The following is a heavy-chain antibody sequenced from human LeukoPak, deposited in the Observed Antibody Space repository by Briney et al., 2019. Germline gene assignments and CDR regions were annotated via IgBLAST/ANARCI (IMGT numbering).Heavy chain of an antibody. CDR2: ISSSSSYI. J-gene: IGHJ4*02. CDR1: GSTFSSYS. Sequence: GGSLRLSCAASGSTFSSYSMNWVRQAPGKGLEWVSSISSSSSYIYYADSVKGRFTISRDNAKNSLYLQMNSLRAEDTAVYYCARDLDYDFWSGYWVDYWGQGTLVTVSS. V-gene: IGHV3-21*01. D-gene: IGHD3-3*01. CDR3: ARDLDYDFWSGYWVDY.